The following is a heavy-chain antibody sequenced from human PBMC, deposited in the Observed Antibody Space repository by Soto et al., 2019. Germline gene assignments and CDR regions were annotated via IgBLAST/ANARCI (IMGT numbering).Heavy chain of an antibody. CDR2: INAGNGNT. V-gene: IGHV1-3*05. D-gene: IGHD4-17*01. CDR1: GYTFTSYA. Sequence: QVQLVQSGAEEKKPGASVKVSCKASGYTFTSYAMHWVRQAPGQRLERMGWINAGNGNTKYSQKFQGRVTITRATSASTAYMALSSLRSEDTAVYYCASESYGGEFDYWGQGTLVTVSS. J-gene: IGHJ4*02. CDR3: ASESYGGEFDY.